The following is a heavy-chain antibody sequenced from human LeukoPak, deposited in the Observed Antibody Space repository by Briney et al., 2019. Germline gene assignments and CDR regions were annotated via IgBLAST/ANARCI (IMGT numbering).Heavy chain of an antibody. D-gene: IGHD5-24*01. CDR1: GGSISSGGYY. J-gene: IGHJ5*02. CDR3: ARGRGYNSFNGVDP. V-gene: IGHV4-31*03. CDR2: IYYSGST. Sequence: PSETLSLTCTVSGGSISSGGYYWSWIRQHPGKGLEWIGYIYYSGSTYYNPSLKSRVTISVDTSKNQFSLKLSSVTAADTAVYYCARGRGYNSFNGVDPWGQGTLVTVSS.